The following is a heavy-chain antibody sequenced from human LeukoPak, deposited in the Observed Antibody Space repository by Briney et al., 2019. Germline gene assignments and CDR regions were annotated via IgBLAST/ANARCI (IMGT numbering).Heavy chain of an antibody. D-gene: IGHD3-3*01. CDR1: GGSSSGYY. CDR2: INHSGST. J-gene: IGHJ4*02. CDR3: ARGFPYDFWSGYGV. Sequence: SETLSLTCAVYGGSSSGYYWSWIRQPPGKGLEWIGEINHSGSTNFNPSLKSRVTMSVDTSKNQFSLKLSSVTAADTAVYYCARGFPYDFWSGYGVWGQGTLVTVSS. V-gene: IGHV4-34*01.